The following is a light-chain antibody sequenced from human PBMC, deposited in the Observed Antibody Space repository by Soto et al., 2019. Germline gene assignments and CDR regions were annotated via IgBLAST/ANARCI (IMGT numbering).Light chain of an antibody. CDR1: QDIGKY. J-gene: IGKJ2*01. CDR2: STS. Sequence: DIQMTQSPSSLSASVGDRVTITCRASQDIGKYLAWFQQRPGKAPKSLIYSTSTLQTGGPSRFSGSGSGTDFTFTISSLQPEDVATYYCLQYNSYPQTFGQGTKVDIK. V-gene: IGKV1-16*01. CDR3: LQYNSYPQT.